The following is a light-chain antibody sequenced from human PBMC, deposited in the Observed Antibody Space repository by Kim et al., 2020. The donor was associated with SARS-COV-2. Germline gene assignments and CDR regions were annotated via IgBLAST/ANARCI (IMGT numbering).Light chain of an antibody. V-gene: IGKV1-39*01. CDR3: QQSYRTPPT. CDR2: GTS. J-gene: IGKJ1*01. CDR1: QNIYTY. Sequence: IQMTQSPSSLTASVGDRVTITCRASQNIYTYLNWYQQKPGRAPKCLISGTSNLQSGVPSRFSGSGSGTGFTLTINSLQPEDFATYYCQQSYRTPPTFGQGTRVEIK.